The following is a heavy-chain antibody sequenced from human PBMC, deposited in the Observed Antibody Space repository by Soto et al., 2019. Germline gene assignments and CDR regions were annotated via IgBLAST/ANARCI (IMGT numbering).Heavy chain of an antibody. Sequence: VGSLRLSCAASGFTFSSYAMSWVRQAPGKGLEWVSAISGSGGSTYYADSVKGRFTISRDNSKNTLYLQMNSLRAEDTAVYYCAKKVCDGSCYQDYWGQGTLVTVSS. D-gene: IGHD2-15*01. CDR2: ISGSGGST. J-gene: IGHJ4*02. V-gene: IGHV3-23*01. CDR1: GFTFSSYA. CDR3: AKKVCDGSCYQDY.